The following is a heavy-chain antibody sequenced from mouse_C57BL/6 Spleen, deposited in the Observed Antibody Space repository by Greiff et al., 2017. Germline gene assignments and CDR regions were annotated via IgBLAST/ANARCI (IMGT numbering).Heavy chain of an antibody. V-gene: IGHV14-3*01. CDR3: AGSAGHCGYDGRLAY. CDR1: GFNIKNTY. CDR2: IDPANGNT. J-gene: IGHJ2*01. Sequence: VQLQQSVAELVRPGASVKLSCTASGFNIKNTYMHWVKQRPEQGLEWIGRIDPANGNTKYAPKFQGKATITADTSSNTAYLQLSSLTSEDSAIYYCAGSAGHCGYDGRLAYWGQGTTLTVSS. D-gene: IGHD2-2*01.